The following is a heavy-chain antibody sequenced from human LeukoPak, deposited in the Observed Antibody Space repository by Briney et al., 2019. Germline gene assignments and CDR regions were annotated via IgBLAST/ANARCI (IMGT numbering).Heavy chain of an antibody. D-gene: IGHD5-18*01. V-gene: IGHV1-46*01. CDR1: GYTFTSYY. J-gene: IGHJ4*02. Sequence: ASVKVSCKASGYTFTSYYMHWVRQAPGQGLEWVGIINPSGGSTSYAQKFQGRVTMTRDTSTSTVYMELSSLRSEDTAVYYCAREVSGDTAMAHYFDYWGQGTLVTVSS. CDR2: INPSGGST. CDR3: AREVSGDTAMAHYFDY.